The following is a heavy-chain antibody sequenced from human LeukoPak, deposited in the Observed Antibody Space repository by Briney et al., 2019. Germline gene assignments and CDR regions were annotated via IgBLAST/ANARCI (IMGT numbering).Heavy chain of an antibody. CDR2: MYFGERT. J-gene: IGHJ4*02. CDR1: GASITSYY. Sequence: SETLSLTCTVSGASITSYYWTWIPQPPGKGLEWVGYMYFGERTNYNPSLKSRATISIDTSKKQFSLKLKSVTAADTAVYYCARIPGDRPDDWGQGNLVTVS. V-gene: IGHV4-59*01. D-gene: IGHD7-27*01. CDR3: ARIPGDRPDD.